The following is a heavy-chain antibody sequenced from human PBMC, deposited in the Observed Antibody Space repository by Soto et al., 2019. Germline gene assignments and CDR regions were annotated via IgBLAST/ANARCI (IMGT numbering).Heavy chain of an antibody. CDR2: MNPNSGNT. D-gene: IGHD6-19*01. V-gene: IGHV1-8*01. J-gene: IGHJ4*02. CDR3: ARAKRQWLGGGEFDY. Sequence: GASVKVSCKASGYTFTSYDINWVRQATGQGLEWMGWMNPNSGNTGYAQKFQGRVTMTRNTSISAAYMELSSLRSEETAVYYCARAKRQWLGGGEFDYWGQGTLVTVSS. CDR1: GYTFTSYD.